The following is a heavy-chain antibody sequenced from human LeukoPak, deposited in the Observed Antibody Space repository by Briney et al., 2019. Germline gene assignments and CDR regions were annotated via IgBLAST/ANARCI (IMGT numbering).Heavy chain of an antibody. D-gene: IGHD3-3*01. CDR3: ARDRGDFWSRYYTLDY. Sequence: GGSLRLSCAASGFTFSSYGMHWVRQAPGKGLEWVAVIWYDGSEKYYADSVKGRFTISRDNSKNTLYLQMNSLRAEDTAVYYCARDRGDFWSRYYTLDYWGQGTLVTVSS. CDR1: GFTFSSYG. V-gene: IGHV3-33*01. J-gene: IGHJ4*02. CDR2: IWYDGSEK.